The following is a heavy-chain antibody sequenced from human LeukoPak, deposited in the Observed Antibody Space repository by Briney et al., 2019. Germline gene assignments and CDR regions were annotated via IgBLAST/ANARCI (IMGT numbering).Heavy chain of an antibody. J-gene: IGHJ5*02. CDR3: ATSRAATLKVHNWFDP. V-gene: IGHV5-51*01. D-gene: IGHD2-15*01. Sequence: GESLKTSCKGSGYSFTTYWIGWVRQMPGKGLEWMGIIYPDDFDTRYSPSFQGHVTISVDRSISTAYLQWSSLKASDTAIYYCATSRAATLKVHNWFDPWGQGTLVTVSS. CDR1: GYSFTTYW. CDR2: IYPDDFDT.